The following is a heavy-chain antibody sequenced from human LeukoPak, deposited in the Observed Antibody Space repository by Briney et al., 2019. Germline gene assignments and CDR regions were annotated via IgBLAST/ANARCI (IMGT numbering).Heavy chain of an antibody. D-gene: IGHD3-3*01. CDR3: ARVKGTRPGITIFGVVTPGAFDI. CDR2: INTDGSST. J-gene: IGHJ3*02. Sequence: PGGSLRLSCAASGFTFSSYWMHWVRQAPGKGLVWVSRINTDGSSTSYADSVKGRFTISRDNAKNTLYLQMNSLRAEDTAVYYCARVKGTRPGITIFGVVTPGAFDIWGQGTMVTVSS. CDR1: GFTFSSYW. V-gene: IGHV3-74*01.